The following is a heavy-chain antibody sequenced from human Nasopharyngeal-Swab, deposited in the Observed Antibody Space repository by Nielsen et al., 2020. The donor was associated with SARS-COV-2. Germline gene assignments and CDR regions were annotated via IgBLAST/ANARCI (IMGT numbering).Heavy chain of an antibody. CDR3: ARDMGGYGIEDYYYYYGTDV. CDR2: MNPNSGNT. Sequence: ASVKVSCKASGYTFTSYDINWVRQATGQGLEWMGWMNPNSGNTGYAQKFQGRVTMTRNTSISTAYMELSSLRSEDTAVYYCARDMGGYGIEDYYYYYGTDVWGQGTTVTVSS. D-gene: IGHD5-12*01. CDR1: GYTFTSYD. V-gene: IGHV1-8*01. J-gene: IGHJ6*02.